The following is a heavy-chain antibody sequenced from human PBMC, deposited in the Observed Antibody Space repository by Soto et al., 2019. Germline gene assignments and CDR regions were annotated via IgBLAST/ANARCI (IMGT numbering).Heavy chain of an antibody. CDR3: ARALIQLWPHYYYGMDV. J-gene: IGHJ6*02. D-gene: IGHD5-18*01. CDR2: IYYSGTT. CDR1: GGSISSGDYY. Sequence: LSLTCTVSGGSISSGDYYWSWIRQPPGKGLEWIGYIYYSGTTYYNPSLKSRVTISVDTSKNQFSLKVSSVAAADTAVYYCARALIQLWPHYYYGMDVWGQGTTVTVSS. V-gene: IGHV4-30-4*01.